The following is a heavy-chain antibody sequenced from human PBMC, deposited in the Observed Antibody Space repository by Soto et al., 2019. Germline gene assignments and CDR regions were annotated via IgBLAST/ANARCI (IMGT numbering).Heavy chain of an antibody. CDR1: GYSFTSYW. CDR3: ARRMGVTPSRGAAFDI. Sequence: GESLKISCKGSGYSFTSYWIGWVRQMPGKGLEWMGIIYPGDSNTRYSPSFQGQVTISADKSVSTAFLQWSSLKDSDTAMYYCARRMGVTPSRGAAFDIWGQGTMVTVSS. CDR2: IYPGDSNT. V-gene: IGHV5-51*01. J-gene: IGHJ3*02. D-gene: IGHD1-26*01.